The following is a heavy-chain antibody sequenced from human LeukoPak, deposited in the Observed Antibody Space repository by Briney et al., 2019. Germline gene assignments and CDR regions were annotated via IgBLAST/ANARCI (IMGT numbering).Heavy chain of an antibody. Sequence: SQTLSLTCTVSGGSISSGSYYWSWIRQPPGKGLEWIGYIYYSGSTNYNPSLKSRVTISVDTSKNQFSLKLSSVTAADTAVYYCARTEWELHWYFDLWGRGTLVTVSS. V-gene: IGHV4-61*01. CDR3: ARTEWELHWYFDL. J-gene: IGHJ2*01. D-gene: IGHD1-26*01. CDR2: IYYSGST. CDR1: GGSISSGSYY.